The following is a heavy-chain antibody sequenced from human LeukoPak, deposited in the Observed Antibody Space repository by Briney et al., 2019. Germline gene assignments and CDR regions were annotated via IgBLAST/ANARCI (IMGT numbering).Heavy chain of an antibody. J-gene: IGHJ4*02. Sequence: SVKVSCKASGGTFSSYAISWVRQAPGQGLEWMGGIIPIFGTANYAQKFQGRVTITADESTSTAYMELSSLRSEDTAVYYCASLRSGSYYFDYWGQGTLVTVSS. V-gene: IGHV1-69*13. D-gene: IGHD1-26*01. CDR1: GGTFSSYA. CDR2: IIPIFGTA. CDR3: ASLRSGSYYFDY.